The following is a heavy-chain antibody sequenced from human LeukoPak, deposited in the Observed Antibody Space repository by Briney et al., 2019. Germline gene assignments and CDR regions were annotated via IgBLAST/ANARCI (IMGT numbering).Heavy chain of an antibody. CDR3: AREAAYSGSSSQASFYFDY. CDR2: IIPMFDET. Sequence: SVKVSCKASGGTFGSYSITWVRQTPGQGLEWMGGIIPMFDETNYAQKFLGRLTITADESTTTAYMELNSLGSQDTGIYYCAREAAYSGSSSQASFYFDYWGQGTLVTVSS. D-gene: IGHD6-6*01. J-gene: IGHJ4*02. V-gene: IGHV1-69*13. CDR1: GGTFGSYS.